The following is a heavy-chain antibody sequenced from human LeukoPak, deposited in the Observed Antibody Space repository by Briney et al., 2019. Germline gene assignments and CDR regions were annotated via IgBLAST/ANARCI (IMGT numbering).Heavy chain of an antibody. J-gene: IGHJ4*02. CDR3: ATLNDYGLNYFDY. D-gene: IGHD4-17*01. CDR1: GRSITSYY. CDR2: IYYSGVT. Sequence: SETLSLTCTVAGRSITSYYWSSIRQPPGKGLEYNGCIYYSGVTNYNPSLKGRVTIPVDTSKNQYSLKLSSVTAADTAVYYCATLNDYGLNYFDYWGQGTLVTVSS. V-gene: IGHV4-59*08.